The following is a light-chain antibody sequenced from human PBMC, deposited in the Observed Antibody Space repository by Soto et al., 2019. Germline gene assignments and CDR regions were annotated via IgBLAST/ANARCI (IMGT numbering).Light chain of an antibody. V-gene: IGLV2-14*01. CDR3: SSFTTYNTRV. J-gene: IGLJ1*01. Sequence: QSVLTQPASVSGSHRQSIALSCTGPNSDVGAYNFVSWYQQYPGKAPKLIIHEVNNRPSGVSDRFSGSKSGNTASLTISGLQADDEADYYCSSFTTYNTRVFGTGTKVTVL. CDR2: EVN. CDR1: NSDVGAYNF.